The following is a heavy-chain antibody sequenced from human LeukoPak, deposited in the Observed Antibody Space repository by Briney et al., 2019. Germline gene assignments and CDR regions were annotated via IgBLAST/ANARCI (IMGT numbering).Heavy chain of an antibody. CDR3: ARALSRKSSYYDFWSGYKDYYYYGMDV. Sequence: SVKVSCKASGGTFSSYAISWVRQAPGQGLEWMGGIIPIFGTANYAQKFQGRVTITADESTSTAYMELRSLRSDDTAVYYCARALSRKSSYYDFWSGYKDYYYYGMDVWGQGTTVTVSS. V-gene: IGHV1-69*13. CDR2: IIPIFGTA. J-gene: IGHJ6*02. CDR1: GGTFSSYA. D-gene: IGHD3-3*01.